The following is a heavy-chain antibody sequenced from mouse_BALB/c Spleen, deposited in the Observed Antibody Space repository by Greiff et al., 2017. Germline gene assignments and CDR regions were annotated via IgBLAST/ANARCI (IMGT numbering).Heavy chain of an antibody. D-gene: IGHD1-1*01. CDR3: ARSNELLRYRFAY. CDR2: INPGSGGT. J-gene: IGHJ3*01. V-gene: IGHV1-54*01. Sequence: QVQLQQSGAELVRPGTSVKVSCKASGYAFTNYLIEWVKQRPGQGLEWIGVINPGSGGTNYNEKFKGKATLTADKSSSTAYMQLSSLTSDDSAVYVCARSNELLRYRFAYGGQGTLVTVSA. CDR1: GYAFTNYL.